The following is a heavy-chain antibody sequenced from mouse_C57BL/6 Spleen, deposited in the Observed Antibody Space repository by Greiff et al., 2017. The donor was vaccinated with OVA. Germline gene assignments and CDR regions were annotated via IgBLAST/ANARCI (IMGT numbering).Heavy chain of an antibody. CDR3: ARSGAAQATLYYFDY. CDR2: IDPSDSYT. Sequence: VQLQQPGAELVKPGASVKLSCKASGYTFTSYWMQWVKQRPGQGLEWIGEIDPSDSYTNYNQKFKGKATLTVDTSSSPAYMQLSSLTSEDSAVYYCARSGAAQATLYYFDYWGQGTTLTVSS. CDR1: GYTFTSYW. J-gene: IGHJ2*01. V-gene: IGHV1-50*01. D-gene: IGHD3-2*02.